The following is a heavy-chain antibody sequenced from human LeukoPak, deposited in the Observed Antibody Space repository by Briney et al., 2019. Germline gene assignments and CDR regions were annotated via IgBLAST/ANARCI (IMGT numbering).Heavy chain of an antibody. V-gene: IGHV4-59*12. CDR2: IYYSGST. CDR1: GGSISSYY. Sequence: SETLSLTCTVSGGSISSYYWSWIRQPPGKGLEWIGYIYYSGSTNYNPNNPSLKSRVTISVDTSKNQFSLKLSSVTAADTAVYYCARDRQQVVRGDYFDYWGQGTLVTVSS. CDR3: ARDRQQVVRGDYFDY. D-gene: IGHD6-13*01. J-gene: IGHJ4*02.